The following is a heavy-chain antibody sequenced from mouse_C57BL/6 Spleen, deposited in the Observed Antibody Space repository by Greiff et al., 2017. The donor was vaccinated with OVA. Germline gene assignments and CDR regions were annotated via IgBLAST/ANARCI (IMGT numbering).Heavy chain of an antibody. CDR3: ARELVYYLDY. Sequence: VQLKESGGGLVKPGGSLKLSCAASGYTFSSYAMSWVRQTPDKSLEWVATISAGGSYTNYPHNVKGRFTISRDNAKNNLYLRMSHLKAEDASMYYCARELVYYLDYWGQGTTLTVSS. CDR2: ISAGGSYT. J-gene: IGHJ2*01. CDR1: GYTFSSYA. D-gene: IGHD2-2*01. V-gene: IGHV5-4*01.